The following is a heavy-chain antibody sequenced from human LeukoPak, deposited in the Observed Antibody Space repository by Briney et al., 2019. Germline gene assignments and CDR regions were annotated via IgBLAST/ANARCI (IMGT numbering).Heavy chain of an antibody. Sequence: SETLSLTCTVSGGSISSSSNYYWGWIRQPPGKGLDWIGSIFYSGSTYSNPSLKSRVSISVDTSKNQFSLKLSSVTAADTAVYYCARGEGGGIYGGNSGFDPWGQGTLVTVSS. CDR2: IFYSGST. D-gene: IGHD4-23*01. CDR1: GGSISSSSNYY. CDR3: ARGEGGGIYGGNSGFDP. J-gene: IGHJ5*02. V-gene: IGHV4-39*01.